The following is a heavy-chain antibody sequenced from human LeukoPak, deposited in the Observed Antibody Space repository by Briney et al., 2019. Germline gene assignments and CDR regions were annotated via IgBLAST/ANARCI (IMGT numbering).Heavy chain of an antibody. D-gene: IGHD6-19*01. CDR3: AKGIYSSGWSYFDY. J-gene: IGHJ4*01. V-gene: IGHV3-23*01. Sequence: GGSLRLSCAASGFTFSNSAMSWVRQAPGKGLEWVSTLSGSGITTYYADSVKGRFTISRDNSKNTLYLQMNSLRAEDTAVYYCAKGIYSSGWSYFDYWSHGTLVTVSS. CDR1: GFTFSNSA. CDR2: LSGSGITT.